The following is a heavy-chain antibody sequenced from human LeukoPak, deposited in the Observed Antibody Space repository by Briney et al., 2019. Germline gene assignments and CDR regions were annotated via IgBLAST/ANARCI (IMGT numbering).Heavy chain of an antibody. D-gene: IGHD6-6*01. CDR2: ISYDGSNK. V-gene: IGHV3-30*18. CDR1: GFTLRTYW. CDR3: AKGSSSSSDLVDY. J-gene: IGHJ4*02. Sequence: PGGSLRLSCAASGFTLRTYWMSWVRQAPGKGLEWVAVISYDGSNKYYADSVKGRFTISRDNSKNTLYLQMNSLRAEDTAVYYCAKGSSSSSDLVDYWGQGTLVTVSS.